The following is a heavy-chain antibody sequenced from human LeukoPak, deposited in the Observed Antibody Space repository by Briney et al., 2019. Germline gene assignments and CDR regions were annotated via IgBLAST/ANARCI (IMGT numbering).Heavy chain of an antibody. CDR2: ISSSGGST. CDR3: AKYYGDYYYYYYMDV. Sequence: GGSLRLSCAASGFTFSSYAMSWVRQAPGKGLEWVSAISSSGGSTYYADSVRGRFTISRDNSKNTLYLQMNSLRAEDTAVYYCAKYYGDYYYYYYMDVWGKGTTVTVSS. CDR1: GFTFSSYA. V-gene: IGHV3-23*01. J-gene: IGHJ6*03. D-gene: IGHD2/OR15-2a*01.